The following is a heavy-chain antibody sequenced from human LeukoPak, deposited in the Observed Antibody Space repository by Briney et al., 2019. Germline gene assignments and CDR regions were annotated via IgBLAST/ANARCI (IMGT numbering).Heavy chain of an antibody. V-gene: IGHV1-69*13. J-gene: IGHJ1*01. CDR1: GGTFSSYA. D-gene: IGHD2-21*01. Sequence: SVKVSCKASGGTFSSYAISWVRQAPGQGLEWMGGIIPIFGTAKYAQKFQGRVTITADESTSTAYMELSSLRSEDTAVYYCARDSSEFRSLIPHWGQGTLVTVSS. CDR3: ARDSSEFRSLIPH. CDR2: IIPIFGTA.